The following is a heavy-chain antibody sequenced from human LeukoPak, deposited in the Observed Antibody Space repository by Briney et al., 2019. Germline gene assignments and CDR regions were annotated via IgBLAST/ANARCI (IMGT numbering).Heavy chain of an antibody. CDR3: AREAGGSYYEGPYYYYYYMDV. CDR1: GYTFTGYY. Sequence: ASVKVSXKASGYTFTGYYMHWVRQAPGQGLEWMGRINPNSGGTNYAQKFQGRVTMTRDTSISTAYMELSRLRSDDTAVYYCAREAGGSYYEGPYYYYYYMDVWGKGTTVTVSS. CDR2: INPNSGGT. V-gene: IGHV1-2*06. J-gene: IGHJ6*03. D-gene: IGHD1-26*01.